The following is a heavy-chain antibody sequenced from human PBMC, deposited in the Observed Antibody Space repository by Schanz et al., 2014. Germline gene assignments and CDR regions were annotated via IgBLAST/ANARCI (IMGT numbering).Heavy chain of an antibody. J-gene: IGHJ6*02. CDR1: GFTFNSYA. V-gene: IGHV3-23*04. CDR3: AKEMGYCSSGTCCDYYYYGLDV. CDR2: ISHGGGSK. D-gene: IGHD2-15*01. Sequence: EVQLVESGGGLVQPGGPLRLSCAASGFTFNSYAMTWVRQAPGKGLEWVSSISHGGGSKYYAASVKGQFTICRDNSENTLYLQMNSLSADGTAVVYCAKEMGYCSSGTCCDYYYYGLDVWGQGTTVTVSS.